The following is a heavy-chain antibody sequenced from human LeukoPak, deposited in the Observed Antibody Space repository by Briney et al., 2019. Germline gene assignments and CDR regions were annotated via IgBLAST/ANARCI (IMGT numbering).Heavy chain of an antibody. CDR1: GYSFTSYW. CDR3: ASSRIVGATDAFDI. V-gene: IGHV5-51*01. D-gene: IGHD1-26*01. Sequence: GESLKISCKGSGYSFTSYWIAWARQMPGKGLEWMGIIYPGDSDTKYSPSFQGQVTISADKSITTAYLQWSSLKASDTAMYYCASSRIVGATDAFDIWGQGTMVTVSS. CDR2: IYPGDSDT. J-gene: IGHJ3*02.